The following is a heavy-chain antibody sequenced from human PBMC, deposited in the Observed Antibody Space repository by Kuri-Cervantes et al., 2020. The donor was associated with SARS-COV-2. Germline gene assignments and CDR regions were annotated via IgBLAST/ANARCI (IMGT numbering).Heavy chain of an antibody. CDR3: ARGEGAAPDLDAFDI. D-gene: IGHD1-26*01. J-gene: IGHJ3*02. V-gene: IGHV1-18*01. CDR1: GYTFTSYG. CDR2: ISAYNGNT. Sequence: ASVKVSCKASGYTFTSYGISWVRQAPGQGLEWVGWISAYNGNTNYAQKLQGRVTTTTDTSTSTAYMELRSLRSDDTAVYYCARGEGAAPDLDAFDIWGQGTMVTVSS.